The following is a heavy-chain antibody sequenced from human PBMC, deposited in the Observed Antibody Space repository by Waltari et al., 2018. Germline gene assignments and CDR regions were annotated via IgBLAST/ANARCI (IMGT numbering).Heavy chain of an antibody. J-gene: IGHJ6*02. D-gene: IGHD6-13*01. Sequence: QVQLQESGPGLVKSSETLSLTCTVSGGSISSHYWSWIRQPPGKGLEWIGYIYYSGSTNYNPSLKSRVTISVETAKNQFSLKLSSVTAADTAVYYCARDGGGSSWYWGDNYGMDVWGQGTTVTVSS. CDR2: IYYSGST. CDR3: ARDGGGSSWYWGDNYGMDV. CDR1: GGSISSHY. V-gene: IGHV4-59*11.